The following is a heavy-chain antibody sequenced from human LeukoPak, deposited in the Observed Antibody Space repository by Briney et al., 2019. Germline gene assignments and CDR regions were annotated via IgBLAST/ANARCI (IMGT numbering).Heavy chain of an antibody. CDR3: AREIVGGFNPGAY. V-gene: IGHV4-4*02. CDR2: IHRSGSN. CDR1: LDSTTSNF. Sequence: SETLSLTCTVSLDSTTSNFWSWVRQPPGKGLEWIGEIHRSGSNNYNPSLQSRVTISIDRSKSQIALELSSVTAADTAVYYCAREIVGGFNPGAYWGQGTPVTVSS. D-gene: IGHD1-14*01. J-gene: IGHJ4*02.